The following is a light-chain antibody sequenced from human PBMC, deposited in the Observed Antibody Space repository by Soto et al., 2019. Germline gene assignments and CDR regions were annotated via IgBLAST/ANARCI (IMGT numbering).Light chain of an antibody. CDR3: QQRTNWSWT. CDR2: DAS. CDR1: QNVRFY. V-gene: IGKV3-11*01. Sequence: EIVLTQSPATLSLSPGERATLSCRASQNVRFYLAWYQQKPGQTPRLLIYDASKRVSGIPARFSGSGSGTDFTLTISSLEPEDFAVYYCQQRTNWSWTFGRGTKVEVK. J-gene: IGKJ1*01.